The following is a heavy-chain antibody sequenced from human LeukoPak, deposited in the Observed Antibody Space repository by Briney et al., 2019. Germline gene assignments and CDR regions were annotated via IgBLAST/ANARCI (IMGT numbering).Heavy chain of an antibody. V-gene: IGHV4-34*01. J-gene: IGHJ4*02. CDR1: GGSFSGYY. CDR3: ARGLQYYYFDY. CDR2: INHSGST. D-gene: IGHD4-11*01. Sequence: PSETLSLTCAVYGGSFSGYYWSWIRQPPGKGLEWIGEINHSGSTNYNPSLKSRVTISVDTSKNQFSLKLSSVTAADTAMYYCARGLQYYYFDYWGQGTLVTVSS.